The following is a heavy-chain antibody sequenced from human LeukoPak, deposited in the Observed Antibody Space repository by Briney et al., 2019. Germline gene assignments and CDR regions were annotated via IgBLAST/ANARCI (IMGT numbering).Heavy chain of an antibody. CDR3: AKNGQSGFSFDP. V-gene: IGHV4-34*01. J-gene: IGHJ5*02. Sequence: PSETLSLTCAVYGGSLNGHYWGWIRQPPGKGLGWIGESGHRGGTKFNPSLKSRVTISADTSKNQFSLKMSSVTAADTAIYYCAKNGQSGFSFDPWGQGTLVTVSS. CDR2: SGHRGGT. D-gene: IGHD2-8*01. CDR1: GGSLNGHY.